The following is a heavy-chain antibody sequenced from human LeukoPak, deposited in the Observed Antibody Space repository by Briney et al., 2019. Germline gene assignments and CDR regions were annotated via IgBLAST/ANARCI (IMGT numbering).Heavy chain of an antibody. CDR2: IGTAGDT. CDR3: ARGAKKLPYYDFWSGYIYGMDV. J-gene: IGHJ6*02. Sequence: GGSLRLSCAASGFTFSSYDMHWVRQATGKGLEWVSAIGTAGDTYYPGSVKGRFTISRENAKNSLYLQMNSLRAGDTAVYYCARGAKKLPYYDFWSGYIYGMDVWGQGTTVTVSS. D-gene: IGHD3-3*01. CDR1: GFTFSSYD. V-gene: IGHV3-13*01.